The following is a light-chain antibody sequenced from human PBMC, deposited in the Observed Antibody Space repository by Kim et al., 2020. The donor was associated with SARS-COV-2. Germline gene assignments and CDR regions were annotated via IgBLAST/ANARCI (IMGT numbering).Light chain of an antibody. J-gene: IGKJ4*01. V-gene: IGKV3-20*01. CDR2: GAS. CDR3: QQYGSSPLT. Sequence: RDRASLVCRARHRVSSSYLAGYQQKPGQAPRLLIYGASSRATGIPDRFSGSGSRTDFTLTISRLEPEDVAVYYCQQYGSSPLTFGGGTKVDIK. CDR1: HRVSSSY.